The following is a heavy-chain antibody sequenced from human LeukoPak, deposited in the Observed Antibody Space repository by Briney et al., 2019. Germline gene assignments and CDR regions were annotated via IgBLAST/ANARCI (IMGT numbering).Heavy chain of an antibody. V-gene: IGHV3-11*05. Sequence: PGGSLRLSCAASGFTFSDYYMSWIRQAPGKGLERVSYISSSSSYTNYADSVKGRFTISRDNAKNSLYLQMNSLRAEDTAVYYCARGSRYYDSSGRYDYWGQGTLVTVSS. CDR3: ARGSRYYDSSGRYDY. CDR1: GFTFSDYY. CDR2: ISSSSSYT. J-gene: IGHJ4*02. D-gene: IGHD3-22*01.